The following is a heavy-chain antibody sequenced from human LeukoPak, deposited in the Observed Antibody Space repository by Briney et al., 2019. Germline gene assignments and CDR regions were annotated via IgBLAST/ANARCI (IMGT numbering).Heavy chain of an antibody. CDR2: IYTSGST. V-gene: IGHV4-4*07. CDR3: ARDSYNYGSGSLDY. J-gene: IGHJ4*02. D-gene: IGHD5-18*01. Sequence: SETLSLTCTVSGGSISSYYWSWIRQPAGKGLEWIGRIYTSGSTNYNPSLKSRVTMSVDTSKNQFSLKLSSVTAADTAVYYCARDSYNYGSGSLDYWGQGTLVTVSS. CDR1: GGSISSYY.